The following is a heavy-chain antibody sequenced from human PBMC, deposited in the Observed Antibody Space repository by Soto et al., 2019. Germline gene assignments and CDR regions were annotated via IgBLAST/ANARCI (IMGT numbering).Heavy chain of an antibody. CDR3: ASNTRYDPPDY. Sequence: EVQLLESGGGFVQPGGSLRLSCAASGFTFSSYAVSWVRQAPGKGLAWVSGISVSGGSIYYADSVKGRFTISRDNSKNTLYLQMNSLRAEDTAVYYCASNTRYDPPDYWGQGTLVTVSS. CDR2: ISVSGGSI. CDR1: GFTFSSYA. D-gene: IGHD3-16*01. J-gene: IGHJ4*02. V-gene: IGHV3-23*01.